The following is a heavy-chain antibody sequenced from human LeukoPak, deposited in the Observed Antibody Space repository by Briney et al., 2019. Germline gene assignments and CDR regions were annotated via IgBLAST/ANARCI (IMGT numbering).Heavy chain of an antibody. Sequence: SETLSLTCAVYVGSFSGYYWSWIRQPPGKGLEWIGEINHSGSTNYNPSLKSRVTISVDTSKNQFSLKLSSVTAADTAVYYCARGGGDYWYFDLWGRGTLVTVSS. V-gene: IGHV4-34*01. CDR3: ARGGGDYWYFDL. D-gene: IGHD2-21*01. CDR2: INHSGST. J-gene: IGHJ2*01. CDR1: VGSFSGYY.